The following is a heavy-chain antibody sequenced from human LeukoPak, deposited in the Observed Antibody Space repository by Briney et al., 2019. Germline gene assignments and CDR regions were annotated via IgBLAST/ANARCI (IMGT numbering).Heavy chain of an antibody. CDR3: ARQSDYGSGSYSY. D-gene: IGHD3-10*01. CDR2: IYYSGST. Sequence: SETLSLTCTVSGGSISSYYWSWIRQPPGKRLEWIGYIYYSGSTNYNPSLKSRVTISVDTSKNQFSLKLSSVTAADTAVYYCARQSDYGSGSYSYWGQGTLVTVSS. J-gene: IGHJ4*02. V-gene: IGHV4-59*08. CDR1: GGSISSYY.